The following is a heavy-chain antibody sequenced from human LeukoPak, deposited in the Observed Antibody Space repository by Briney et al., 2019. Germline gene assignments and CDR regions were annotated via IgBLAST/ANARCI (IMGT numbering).Heavy chain of an antibody. CDR3: AKGPFFYYDASGYNYYDL. CDR1: GFNFNSYA. J-gene: IGHJ4*02. V-gene: IGHV3-23*01. CDR2: MSGSGGMT. D-gene: IGHD3-22*01. Sequence: GGSLRLSCEASGFNFNSYAMSWVRQAPGKGLEWVSAMSGSGGMTYTADSVKGRFTISRDNSKNTLDLQMNSLRADDTAVYYCAKGPFFYYDASGYNYYDLWGQGTLVTVSS.